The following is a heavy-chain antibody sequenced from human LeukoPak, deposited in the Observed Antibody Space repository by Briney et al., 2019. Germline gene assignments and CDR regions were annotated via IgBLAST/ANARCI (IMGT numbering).Heavy chain of an antibody. Sequence: SETLSLTCTVSGGSISSYSWSWIRQPAGKGLEWIGRIYTSGSTNYNPSLKSRVTMSVDTSKNQFSLKLSSVTAADTAVYYCARSMVGSWYRLWGMDVWGQGTTVTVSS. D-gene: IGHD6-13*01. V-gene: IGHV4-4*07. CDR3: ARSMVGSWYRLWGMDV. J-gene: IGHJ6*02. CDR2: IYTSGST. CDR1: GGSISSYS.